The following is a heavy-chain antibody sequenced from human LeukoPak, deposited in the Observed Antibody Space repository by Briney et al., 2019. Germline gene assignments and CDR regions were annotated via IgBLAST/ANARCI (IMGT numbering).Heavy chain of an antibody. CDR2: ISSSGSTI. D-gene: IGHD1-1*01. V-gene: IGHV3-48*03. CDR3: ARRKRYNWNLDY. CDR1: GFTFSRYE. Sequence: AGGSLRLSCAASGFTFSRYEMNWVRQAPGKGLEWVSYISSSGSTIYYADSVKGRFTISRDNAKNSLYLQMNSLRAEDTAVYYCARRKRYNWNLDYWGQGTLVTVSS. J-gene: IGHJ4*02.